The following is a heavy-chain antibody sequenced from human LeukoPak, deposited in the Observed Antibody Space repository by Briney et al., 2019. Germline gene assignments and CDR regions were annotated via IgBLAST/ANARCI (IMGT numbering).Heavy chain of an antibody. J-gene: IGHJ4*02. Sequence: GGSLRLSCAAFGFTFSSYAINWVRQAPGKGLERVSVISDSGGSTFYADSVKGRFTISRDNSKNTLYLQMSGLRTEDTAACYCARSLKWNLVGFDYWGQGTLVTVSS. D-gene: IGHD1-1*01. CDR2: ISDSGGST. CDR3: ARSLKWNLVGFDY. V-gene: IGHV3-23*01. CDR1: GFTFSSYA.